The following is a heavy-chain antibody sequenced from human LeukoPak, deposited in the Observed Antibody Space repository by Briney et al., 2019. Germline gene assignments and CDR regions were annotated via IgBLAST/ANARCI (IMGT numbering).Heavy chain of an antibody. D-gene: IGHD5-18*01. V-gene: IGHV3-48*01. J-gene: IGHJ4*02. CDR1: GFTFSKYS. CDR2: ISTSSSTI. Sequence: GGSLRLSCTVSGFTFSKYSMNWVRQAPGKGLEWVSHISTSSSTIYYADSVKGRFTISRDNAKDSLYLQMNSLRGEDTAVYYCARRGDSPMVGDYWGQGTLVTVSS. CDR3: ARRGDSPMVGDY.